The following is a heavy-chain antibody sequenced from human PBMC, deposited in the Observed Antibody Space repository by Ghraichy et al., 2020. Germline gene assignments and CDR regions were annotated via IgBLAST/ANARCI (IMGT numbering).Heavy chain of an antibody. D-gene: IGHD1-14*01. CDR2: ITTVGTTV. CDR3: VRSYKGGLRQFDY. J-gene: IGHJ4*02. V-gene: IGHV3-74*01. Sequence: GESLNISCAASGFSFTDYCMHWVRQTPGRGLEWVSPITTVGTTVYYADSVKGRFTISRDNAKNTLYLQMISLTAEDTTFYYCVRSYKGGLRQFDYWCQDTLVTVSS. CDR1: GFSFTDYC.